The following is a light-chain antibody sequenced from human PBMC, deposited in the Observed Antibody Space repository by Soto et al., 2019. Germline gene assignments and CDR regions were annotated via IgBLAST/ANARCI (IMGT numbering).Light chain of an antibody. Sequence: DIQMTQSPSTLSASIGDRFTITCRASQSISNWLDWYQQKPGKAPKFLXYKASSLESGVPSRFRGSGSDTEFTLTISSLQPDDFETYYCQQYNGYRWTFGQGTKVDIK. CDR1: QSISNW. J-gene: IGKJ1*01. CDR3: QQYNGYRWT. CDR2: KAS. V-gene: IGKV1-5*03.